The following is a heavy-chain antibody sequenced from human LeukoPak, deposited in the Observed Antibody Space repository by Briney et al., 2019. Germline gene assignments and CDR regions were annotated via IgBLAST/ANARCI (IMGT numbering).Heavy chain of an antibody. CDR1: GFTFSSYA. Sequence: GGSLRLSCAASGFTFSSYAMSWVRQAPGKGLEWVSAISGSGDSTYYADSVKGRFTISRDNSKNTLYLQMNSLRAEDKAVYYCAKEELVVVAASNFQHWGQGTLVTVSS. V-gene: IGHV3-23*01. J-gene: IGHJ1*01. D-gene: IGHD2-15*01. CDR2: ISGSGDST. CDR3: AKEELVVVAASNFQH.